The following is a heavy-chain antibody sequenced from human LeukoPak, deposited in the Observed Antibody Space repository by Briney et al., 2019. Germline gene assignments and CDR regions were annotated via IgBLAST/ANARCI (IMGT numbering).Heavy chain of an antibody. CDR1: GGSISTYY. V-gene: IGHV4-59*01. J-gene: IGHJ6*02. CDR3: AREDPQTTVPEGMDV. CDR2: IYYTGTT. Sequence: KPSETLSLTCSVSGGSISTYYWSWIRQLPGKGLEWIGYIYYTGTTNYNPSLRSRVTISVDTSRNQFSLRPSSVTAADTAVYYCAREDPQTTVPEGMDVWGHGTTVIVSS. D-gene: IGHD4-17*01.